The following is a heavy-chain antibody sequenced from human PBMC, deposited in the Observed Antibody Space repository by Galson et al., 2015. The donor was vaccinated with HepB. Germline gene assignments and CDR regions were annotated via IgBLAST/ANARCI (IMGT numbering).Heavy chain of an antibody. V-gene: IGHV3-21*01. CDR1: GFTFSSYG. CDR2: ISSSSSYI. CDR3: ARGDLDTGGYCSGGSCYAFQH. D-gene: IGHD2-15*01. Sequence: SLRLSCAASGFTFSSYGMHWVRQAPGKGLEWVSSISSSSSYIYYADSVKGRFTISRDNAKNSLYLQMNSLRAEDTAVYYCARGDLDTGGYCSGGSCYAFQHWGQGTLVTVSS. J-gene: IGHJ1*01.